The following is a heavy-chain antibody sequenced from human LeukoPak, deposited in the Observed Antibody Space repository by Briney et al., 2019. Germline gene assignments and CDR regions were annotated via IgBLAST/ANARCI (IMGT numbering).Heavy chain of an antibody. D-gene: IGHD3-22*01. CDR2: ISSSGSTI. J-gene: IGHJ4*02. CDR3: ARDLPLDYYDSSGIDY. V-gene: IGHV3-48*04. Sequence: GGSLRLSCAASGFTFSSYNMNWVRQAPGKGLEWVSYISSSGSTIYYADSVKGRFTISRDNAKNSLYLQMNSLRAEDTAVYYCARDLPLDYYDSSGIDYWGQGTLVTVSS. CDR1: GFTFSSYN.